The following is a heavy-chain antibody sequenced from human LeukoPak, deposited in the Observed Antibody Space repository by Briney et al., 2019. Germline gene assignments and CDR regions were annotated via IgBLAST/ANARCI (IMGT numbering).Heavy chain of an antibody. CDR3: AKDLYSYLGAFDI. Sequence: GGSLRLSSAASGFTFSSYAMSSVPQAPGNGLEWVSAISGSGGSTYYADSVKGRFTISRDNSKNTLYLQMNSLRAEDTAVYYWAKDLYSYLGAFDIWGQGTMVTVSS. CDR2: ISGSGGST. CDR1: GFTFSSYA. D-gene: IGHD2-21*01. J-gene: IGHJ3*02. V-gene: IGHV3-23*01.